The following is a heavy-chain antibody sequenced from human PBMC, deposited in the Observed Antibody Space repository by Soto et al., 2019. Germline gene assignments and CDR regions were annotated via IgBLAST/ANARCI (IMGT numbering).Heavy chain of an antibody. CDR2: ISYDGSNK. V-gene: IGHV3-30-3*01. D-gene: IGHD2-2*01. J-gene: IGHJ6*02. Sequence: GGSLKLSCASSGFTLSSYSMHWVRHAPGKGLEWVAVISYDGSNKYYADSVKGRFTISRDNSKNTLYLQMNSLRAEDTAVYYCARNQGGEYQLLSPLYYYYGMDVWGQGTTVTVSS. CDR1: GFTLSSYS. CDR3: ARNQGGEYQLLSPLYYYYGMDV.